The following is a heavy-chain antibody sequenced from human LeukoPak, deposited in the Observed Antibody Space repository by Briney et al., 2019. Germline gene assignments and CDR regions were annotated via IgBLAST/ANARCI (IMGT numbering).Heavy chain of an antibody. CDR2: IRGKAYGGTT. V-gene: IGHV3-49*04. Sequence: GGSLRLSCTASGFTFGDYAMSWVRQAPGKGLEWVCFIRGKAYGGTTEYAASVKGRFTISRDDSKSIAYLQMNSLKTEDTAVYYCTRDYTVFGVVIHANWGQGTLVTVSS. CDR3: TRDYTVFGVVIHAN. D-gene: IGHD3-3*01. CDR1: GFTFGDYA. J-gene: IGHJ4*02.